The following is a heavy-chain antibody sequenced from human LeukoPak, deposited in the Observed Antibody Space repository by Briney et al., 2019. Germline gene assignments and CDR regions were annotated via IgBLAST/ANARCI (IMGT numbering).Heavy chain of an antibody. CDR2: ISGSGGST. V-gene: IGHV3-23*01. D-gene: IGHD2-15*01. J-gene: IGHJ3*02. Sequence: GGSLRLSCAASGFTFSSYAMSWVRQAPGKGLEWVSAISGSGGSTYYADSVKGRFTISRDNSKNTLYLQMNSLRAEDTAVYYRAKGMVAATIFNAFDIWGQGTMVTVSS. CDR3: AKGMVAATIFNAFDI. CDR1: GFTFSSYA.